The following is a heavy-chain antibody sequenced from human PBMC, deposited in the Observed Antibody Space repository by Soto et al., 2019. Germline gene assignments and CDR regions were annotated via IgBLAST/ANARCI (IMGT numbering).Heavy chain of an antibody. CDR1: GGTFSNHA. CDR3: AREVAADGTCREDVFDS. J-gene: IGHJ3*02. V-gene: IGHV1-69*12. D-gene: IGHD6-13*01. CDR2: IIPIFTTT. Sequence: QVHLVQSGAEVKKPGSSVKVSCKAPGGTFSNHALNWVRQAPGQGLEWMGRIIPIFTTTNYAQKFQGRVSMTADESTTTAYMELSSLKHDDTAVYYCAREVAADGTCREDVFDSWGQGTLVTVSS.